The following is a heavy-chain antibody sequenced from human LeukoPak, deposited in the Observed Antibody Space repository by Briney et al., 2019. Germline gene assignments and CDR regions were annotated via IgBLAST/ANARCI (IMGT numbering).Heavy chain of an antibody. CDR3: ATRASSSPDMDV. Sequence: ASVKISCKVSGYTFTDYYMHWVQQAPGKGLEWMGLVDPEDGETIYAEKFQGRVTITADTSTDTAYMELSSLRSEDTAVYYCATRASSSPDMDVWGKGTTVTVPS. D-gene: IGHD6-6*01. CDR2: VDPEDGET. V-gene: IGHV1-69-2*01. CDR1: GYTFTDYY. J-gene: IGHJ6*03.